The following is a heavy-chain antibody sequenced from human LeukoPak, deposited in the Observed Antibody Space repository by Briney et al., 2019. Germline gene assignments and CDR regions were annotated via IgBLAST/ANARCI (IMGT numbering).Heavy chain of an antibody. Sequence: PSETLSLTCTVSGGSISSISSTGYYWAWIRRPPGKGLDWIGSIYYSGSTYYNPSPKSQVTISVDTSKNQFSLKLSSVTSADTAVYYCARHSNKYYSFYGVDVWGQGTTVTVSS. CDR3: ARHSNKYYSFYGVDV. CDR1: GGSISSISSTGYY. CDR2: IYYSGST. V-gene: IGHV4-39*01. J-gene: IGHJ6*02.